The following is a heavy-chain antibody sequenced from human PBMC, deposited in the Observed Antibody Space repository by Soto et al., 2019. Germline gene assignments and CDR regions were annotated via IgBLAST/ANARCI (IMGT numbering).Heavy chain of an antibody. CDR3: ARGYCSSTSCYALYYYYMDV. CDR2: IWYDGSNK. V-gene: IGHV3-33*01. D-gene: IGHD2-2*01. CDR1: GFTFSSYG. J-gene: IGHJ6*03. Sequence: QVQLVESGGGVVPPGRSLRLSCAASGFTFSSYGMHWVRQAPGKGLEWVAVIWYDGSNKYYADSVKGRFTISRDNSKNTLYLQMNSLRAEDTAVYYCARGYCSSTSCYALYYYYMDVWGKGTTVTVSS.